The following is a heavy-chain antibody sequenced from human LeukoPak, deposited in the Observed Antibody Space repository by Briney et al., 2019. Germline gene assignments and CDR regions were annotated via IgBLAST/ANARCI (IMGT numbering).Heavy chain of an antibody. D-gene: IGHD1-1*01. CDR3: ARDGNFDY. Sequence: ASVKVSCKASGYTFTDYYMHWVRQAPGQGLEWMGWISPNSGETSYAQKFQGRVTMTRDTSIRTVYMEVNSLRPDDTAVFYCARDGNFDYWGQGTLVTVSS. CDR1: GYTFTDYY. V-gene: IGHV1-2*02. J-gene: IGHJ4*02. CDR2: ISPNSGET.